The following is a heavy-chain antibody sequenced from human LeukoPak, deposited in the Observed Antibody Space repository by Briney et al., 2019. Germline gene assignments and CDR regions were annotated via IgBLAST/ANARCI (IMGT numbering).Heavy chain of an antibody. CDR1: GSTFDDYA. J-gene: IGHJ4*02. V-gene: IGHV3-9*01. CDR3: AKGHCGGDCHYDY. D-gene: IGHD2-21*02. Sequence: QPGRSLRLSCAASGSTFDDYAMHWVRQAPGKGLEWVSGISWNSGSIGYADSVKGRFTTSRDNAKNSLYLQMNSLRAEDTALYYCAKGHCGGDCHYDYWGQGTLVTVSS. CDR2: ISWNSGSI.